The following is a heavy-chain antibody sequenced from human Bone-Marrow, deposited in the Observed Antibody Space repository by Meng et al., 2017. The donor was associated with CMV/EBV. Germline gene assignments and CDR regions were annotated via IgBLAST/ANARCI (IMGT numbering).Heavy chain of an antibody. J-gene: IGHJ6*02. CDR3: ARDLPGNDGMDV. CDR2: IYYSGST. D-gene: IGHD1-1*01. CDR1: GGSISSYY. Sequence: SETLPLTCTVSGGSISSYYWSWIRQPPGKGLEWIGYIYYSGSTNYNPSLKSRVTISVDTSKNQFSLKLSSVTAADTAVYYCARDLPGNDGMDVWGQGTTVTVSS. V-gene: IGHV4-59*01.